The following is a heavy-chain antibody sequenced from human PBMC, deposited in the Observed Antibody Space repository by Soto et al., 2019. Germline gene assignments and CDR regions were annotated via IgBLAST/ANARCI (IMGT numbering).Heavy chain of an antibody. J-gene: IGHJ4*02. V-gene: IGHV3-23*01. CDR2: ISGSGGST. CDR3: ESHQTVAGTGDY. CDR1: GFTFSSYA. Sequence: EVQLLESGGGLVQPGGSLRLSCAASGFTFSSYAMSWVRQAPGKGLEWVSVISGSGGSTYYADSVKGRFTISRDNSKNPLYLQMNSLRAEDTAVYYYESHQTVAGTGDYWGQGTLVTVSS. D-gene: IGHD6-19*01.